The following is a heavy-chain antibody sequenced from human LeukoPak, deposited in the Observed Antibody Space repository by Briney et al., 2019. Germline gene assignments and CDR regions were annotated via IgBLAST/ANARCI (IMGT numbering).Heavy chain of an antibody. Sequence: PGGSLRLSYAASGFTFSAYSMTWIRQAAGKVLEWLSYISSGSEDTLYADSVKGGFTISNENAKNSQLQQRNSRTADATADYYGVGPPCLRGGYCSCNSWGQGTLVTVDS. CDR2: ISSGSEDT. CDR1: GFTFSAYS. V-gene: IGHV3-11*03. J-gene: IGHJ4*02. D-gene: IGHD2-15*01. CDR3: VGPPCLRGGYCSCNS.